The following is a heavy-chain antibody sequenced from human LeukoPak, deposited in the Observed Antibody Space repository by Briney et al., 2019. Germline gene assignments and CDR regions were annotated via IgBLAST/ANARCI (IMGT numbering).Heavy chain of an antibody. Sequence: ASVKVSCKASGYTFTGYYMHWVRQAPGQGLEWMGWIDPNSGGTDYAQKFQGRVTMTRDTSISTAYMELGRLRSDDTAVYYCARDSDGDIVVVPAAMQSVSWGQGTLVTVSS. D-gene: IGHD2-2*01. CDR3: ARDSDGDIVVVPAAMQSVS. V-gene: IGHV1-2*02. J-gene: IGHJ4*02. CDR2: IDPNSGGT. CDR1: GYTFTGYY.